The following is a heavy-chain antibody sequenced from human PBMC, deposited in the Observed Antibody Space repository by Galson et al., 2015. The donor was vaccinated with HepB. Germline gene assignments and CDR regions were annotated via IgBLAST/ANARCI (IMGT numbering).Heavy chain of an antibody. J-gene: IGHJ3*01. CDR2: ISTNGATI. V-gene: IGHV3-48*04. CDR1: GVTLSSYT. Sequence: SLRLSCAASGVTLSSYTMNWVRQAPGKELQWISYISTNGATIHYADSVRGRFTIARDNARNSIFLQMNSLRVEDTAVYYFATTLFGSGAYWTFDWWGQGTLVTVSS. D-gene: IGHD3-3*01. CDR3: ATTLFGSGAYWTFDW.